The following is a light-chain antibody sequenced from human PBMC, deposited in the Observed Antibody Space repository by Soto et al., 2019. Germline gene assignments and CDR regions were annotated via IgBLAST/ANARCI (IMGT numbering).Light chain of an antibody. CDR2: RAS. V-gene: IGKV1-39*01. J-gene: IGKJ2*01. CDR1: RNISSD. Sequence: IQMTQSPSSLSASVGDRVTLSCRASRNISSDLNWYQLKPGKAPKLLIYRASTLQNGVPSRFSGSASATDFTLTITTLQPEDVATYSCQQSYSTLPYTFGQGTKVEIK. CDR3: QQSYSTLPYT.